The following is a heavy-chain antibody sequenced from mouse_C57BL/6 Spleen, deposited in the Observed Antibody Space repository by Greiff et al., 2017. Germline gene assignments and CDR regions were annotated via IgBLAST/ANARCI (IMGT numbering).Heavy chain of an antibody. CDR2: INPNNGGT. Sequence: VQLQQSGPELVKPGASVKIPCKASGYTFTDYNMDWVKQSHGKSLEWIGAINPNNGGTIYNQKFKGKATLTVDKSSSTAYMELRSLTSEDTAVYYWARRGLPLYYYAMDYWGQGTSVTVSS. CDR3: ARRGLPLYYYAMDY. J-gene: IGHJ4*01. V-gene: IGHV1-18*01. CDR1: GYTFTDYN. D-gene: IGHD2-2*01.